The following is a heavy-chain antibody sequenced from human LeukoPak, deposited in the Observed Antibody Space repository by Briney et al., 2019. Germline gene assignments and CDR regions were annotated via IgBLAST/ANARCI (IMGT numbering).Heavy chain of an antibody. J-gene: IGHJ4*02. D-gene: IGHD5-24*01. Sequence: GGSLRLSCAASGFTFSNYDMHWVRQAPGKGLEWVAVISYDGINKYYADSVKGRFTISRDNSKNTLYLQMNSLRAEDTAVYYCAKDRDWYYFDYWGQGTLVTVSS. V-gene: IGHV3-30*18. CDR3: AKDRDWYYFDY. CDR1: GFTFSNYD. CDR2: ISYDGINK.